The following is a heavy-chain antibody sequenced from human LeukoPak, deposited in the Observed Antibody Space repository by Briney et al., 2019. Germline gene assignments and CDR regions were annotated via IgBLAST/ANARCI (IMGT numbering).Heavy chain of an antibody. CDR3: ARTVDTPGWFDP. CDR1: GASISSYY. V-gene: IGHV4-4*07. Sequence: SETLSLTCIVSGASISSYYWSWIRQPAGKGLEWIGRIYTSGSTKYNPSLRSRVTMSVDTSKNQLSLKLHSVTAADTAVYYCARTVDTPGWFDPWGQGTLVSVSS. CDR2: IYTSGST. D-gene: IGHD5-18*01. J-gene: IGHJ5*02.